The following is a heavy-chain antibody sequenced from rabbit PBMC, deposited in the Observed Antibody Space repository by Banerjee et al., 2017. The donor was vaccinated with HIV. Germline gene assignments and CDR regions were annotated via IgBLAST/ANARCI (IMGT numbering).Heavy chain of an antibody. V-gene: IGHV1S40*01. J-gene: IGHJ6*01. CDR2: IDTGSSGFT. CDR3: ARDTGSSFSNYGMAL. Sequence: QSLEESGGGLVKPGASLTLTCIASGVSFSGNSYICWVRQAPGKGLEWIVCIDTGSSGFTYFASWAKGRFTISKTSSTTVTLQMTSLTAADTATYFCARDTGSSFSNYGMALWGPGTLVTVS. D-gene: IGHD8-1*01. CDR1: GVSFSGNSY.